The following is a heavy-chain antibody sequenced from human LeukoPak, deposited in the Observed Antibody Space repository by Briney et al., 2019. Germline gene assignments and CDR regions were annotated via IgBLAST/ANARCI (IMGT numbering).Heavy chain of an antibody. CDR3: ARGRYDILTGNRNWFDP. D-gene: IGHD3-9*01. J-gene: IGHJ5*02. Sequence: GSSVKVSFKSSGGTFSSYAISWVRQAPGQGLEWMGGIIPIFGTANYAQKFQGRVTITADKSTSTAYMELSSLRSEDTAAYYCARGRYDILTGNRNWFDPWGQGTLATVSS. CDR2: IIPIFGTA. CDR1: GGTFSSYA. V-gene: IGHV1-69*06.